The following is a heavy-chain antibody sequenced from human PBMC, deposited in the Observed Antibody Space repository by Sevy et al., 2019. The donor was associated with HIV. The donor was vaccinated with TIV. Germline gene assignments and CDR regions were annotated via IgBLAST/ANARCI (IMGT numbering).Heavy chain of an antibody. D-gene: IGHD5-18*01. CDR1: GYTFTSYG. CDR3: ARGGGGSWIQLWLRSFDY. Sequence: ASVKVSCKASGYTFTSYGISWVRQAPGQGLEWMGWISAYNGNTNYAQKLQGRVTMTTDTSTSTAYMELRSLSSDDTAVYYCARGGGGSWIQLWLRSFDYWGQGTLVTVSS. CDR2: ISAYNGNT. V-gene: IGHV1-18*01. J-gene: IGHJ4*02.